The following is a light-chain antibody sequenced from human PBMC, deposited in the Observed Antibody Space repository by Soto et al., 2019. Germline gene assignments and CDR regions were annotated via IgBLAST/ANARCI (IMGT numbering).Light chain of an antibody. CDR3: QQYGRSPRT. V-gene: IGKV3-20*01. CDR2: DVS. Sequence: EIVLTQSPGTLSLSLGETATLSCRASQSLGCNSLAWYQQKPGQPPSLLMYDVSSSATGIPGMFSSSGCGTDFTLTISRLEAEDFALYYWQQYGRSPRTFGQGTKVEIK. J-gene: IGKJ1*01. CDR1: QSLGCNS.